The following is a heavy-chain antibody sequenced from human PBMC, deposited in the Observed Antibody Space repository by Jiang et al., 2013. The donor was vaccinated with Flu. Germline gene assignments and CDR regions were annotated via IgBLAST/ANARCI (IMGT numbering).Heavy chain of an antibody. CDR2: SILVTLIP. Sequence: SYWIGWVRQMPGKGLEWMGSSILVTLIPDTAAFQGQVTISADKSISTAYLQWSSLKASDTAMYYCARRNDELDYFDYWGQGTLVTVSS. J-gene: IGHJ4*02. CDR1: SYW. CDR3: ARRNDELDYFDY. D-gene: IGHD1-1*01. V-gene: IGHV5-51*01.